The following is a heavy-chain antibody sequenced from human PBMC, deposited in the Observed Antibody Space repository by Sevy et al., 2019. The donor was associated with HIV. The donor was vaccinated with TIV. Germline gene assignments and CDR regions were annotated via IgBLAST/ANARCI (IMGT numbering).Heavy chain of an antibody. D-gene: IGHD2-2*01. Sequence: SETLSLTCAVHDGSFSGYYWNWIRQLPGKGLEWIGEINEGGITYYYPSLKGRVTISVDTSKKQFSLRLNSVTSVDSAVYFCARSPPVVVVPGAPSWFDPWGQGTLVTVSS. CDR3: ARSPPVVVVPGAPSWFDP. J-gene: IGHJ5*02. CDR1: DGSFSGYY. V-gene: IGHV4-34*01. CDR2: INEGGIT.